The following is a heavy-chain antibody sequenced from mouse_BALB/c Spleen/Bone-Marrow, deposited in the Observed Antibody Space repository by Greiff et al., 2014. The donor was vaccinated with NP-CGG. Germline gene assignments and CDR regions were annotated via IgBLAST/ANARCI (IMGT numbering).Heavy chain of an antibody. CDR3: ARSEGNYAMDY. CDR2: IYAGDGDT. CDR1: GYTFTSYW. Sequence: VQLQESGAELARPGASVKLSCKASGYTFTSYWMQWVKQRPGQGLEWIGAIYAGDGDTRYTQKFKGKATLTADKSSSTAYMQLSSLASEDSAVYYCARSEGNYAMDYWGQGTSVTVSS. J-gene: IGHJ4*01. V-gene: IGHV1-87*01.